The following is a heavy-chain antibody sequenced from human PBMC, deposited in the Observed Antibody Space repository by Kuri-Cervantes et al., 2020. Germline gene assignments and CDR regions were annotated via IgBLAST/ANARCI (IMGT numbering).Heavy chain of an antibody. D-gene: IGHD3-3*01. CDR3: ARGPGLWSVYDDAFDI. CDR2: IYYSGST. V-gene: IGHV4-30-4*02. Sequence: SDTLSPTCNVSGGSISTGDYYWSWIRQPPGKGLEWIGYIYYSGSTYYNPSLKSRVTISVDTSKNQFSLKLSSVTAADTAVYYCARGPGLWSVYDDAFDIWGQGTMVTVSS. J-gene: IGHJ3*02. CDR1: GGSISTGDYY.